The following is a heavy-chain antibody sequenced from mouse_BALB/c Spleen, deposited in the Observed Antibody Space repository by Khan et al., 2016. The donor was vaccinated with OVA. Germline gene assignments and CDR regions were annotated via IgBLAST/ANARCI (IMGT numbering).Heavy chain of an antibody. D-gene: IGHD2-1*01. CDR3: ARGDFGNYDFAY. V-gene: IGHV1S132*01. CDR1: GYTFTSYW. Sequence: QVQLQQSGAELVKPGASVKLSCKTSGYTFTSYWTQWVKQRPGQGLGWIGQIFPGTGTTYYNENFKGKATLTVDTYTNTAYMQFSSLTSEDAGVYFCARGDFGNYDFAYWGQGTLVTVSP. J-gene: IGHJ3*01. CDR2: IFPGTGTT.